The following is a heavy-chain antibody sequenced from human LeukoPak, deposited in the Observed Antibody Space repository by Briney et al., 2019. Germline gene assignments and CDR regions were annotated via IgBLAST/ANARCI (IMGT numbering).Heavy chain of an antibody. CDR3: ARAVGATSLFYYYYYYMDV. Sequence: ASVKVSCKASGYTFTSYDINWVRQATGQGLEWMGWMNPNSGNTGYAQKFQGRVTMTRNTSISTAYMELSSLRSEDTAVYYCARAVGATSLFYYYYYYMDVWGKGTTVTASS. V-gene: IGHV1-8*01. D-gene: IGHD1-26*01. CDR1: GYTFTSYD. J-gene: IGHJ6*03. CDR2: MNPNSGNT.